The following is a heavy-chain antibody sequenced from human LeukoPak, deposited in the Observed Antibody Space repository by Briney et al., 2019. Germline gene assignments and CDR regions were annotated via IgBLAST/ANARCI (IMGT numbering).Heavy chain of an antibody. V-gene: IGHV4-59*01. CDR2: IYYSGGT. J-gene: IGHJ3*02. Sequence: SETLSLTCTVSGGSISRYYWSWIRQPPGKGLEWIGYIYYSGGTNYNPSLKSRVTISVDTSKNQFSLKMRSVTAADTAVYYCACLTTADAFDIWGQGTMVTVSS. CDR3: ACLTTADAFDI. CDR1: GGSISRYY. D-gene: IGHD3-22*01.